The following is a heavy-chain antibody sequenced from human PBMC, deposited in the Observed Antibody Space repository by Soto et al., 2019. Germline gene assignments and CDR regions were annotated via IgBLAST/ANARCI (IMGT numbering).Heavy chain of an antibody. Sequence: SVKVSWKASGGTFSSYAISWVRQAPGQGLEWMGGIIPIFGTANYAQKFQGRVTITADESTSTAYMELSSLRSEDTAVYYCARDLSAMAGPFSPRQDDYWGQGTLVTVSS. CDR1: GGTFSSYA. V-gene: IGHV1-69*13. D-gene: IGHD6-19*01. J-gene: IGHJ4*02. CDR2: IIPIFGTA. CDR3: ARDLSAMAGPFSPRQDDY.